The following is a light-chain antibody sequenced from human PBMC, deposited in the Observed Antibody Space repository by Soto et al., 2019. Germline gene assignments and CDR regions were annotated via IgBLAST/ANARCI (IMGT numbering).Light chain of an antibody. CDR2: GNS. CDR1: SSNIGAGYD. Sequence: QSVLTQPPSVSGAPGQRVTISCTGSSSNIGAGYDVHWYQQLPGTAPKLLIYGNSNRPSGAPDRFSGSKSGTSASLAITGLQAEDEADYYCQSYDSSLSSDVFGTGTKLTVL. CDR3: QSYDSSLSSDV. J-gene: IGLJ1*01. V-gene: IGLV1-40*01.